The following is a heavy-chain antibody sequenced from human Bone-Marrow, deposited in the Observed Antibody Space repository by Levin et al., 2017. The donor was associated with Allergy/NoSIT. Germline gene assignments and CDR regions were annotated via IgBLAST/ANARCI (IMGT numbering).Heavy chain of an antibody. CDR3: ARTGTYFDY. D-gene: IGHD7-27*01. J-gene: IGHJ4*02. Sequence: SGPTLVKPTQTLTLTCSFSGFSLSTSGMRVSWIRQPPGKALEWLGRIDWDDAKFYNTSLETRLTISKDTSRNQVVLIMTNVDPVDTATYYCARTGTYFDYWGQGTLVTVSS. CDR1: GFSLSTSGMR. CDR2: IDWDDAK. V-gene: IGHV2-70*04.